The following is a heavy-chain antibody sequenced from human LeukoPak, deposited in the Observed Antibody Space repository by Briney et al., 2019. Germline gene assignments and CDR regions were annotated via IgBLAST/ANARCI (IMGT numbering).Heavy chain of an antibody. D-gene: IGHD2-2*01. V-gene: IGHV4-39*07. CDR3: ARDSSTSCLDY. Sequence: PSETLSLTCTVSGGSISSSSYYWGWIRQPSGKGLEWIGSIYYSGGTYYNPSLKSRVTISVDTSKNQFSLKLSSVTAADTAVYYCARDSSTSCLDYWGQGTLVTVSS. CDR2: IYYSGGT. J-gene: IGHJ4*02. CDR1: GGSISSSSYY.